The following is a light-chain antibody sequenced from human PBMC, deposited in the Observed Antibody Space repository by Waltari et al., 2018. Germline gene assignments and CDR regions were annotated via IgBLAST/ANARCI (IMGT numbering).Light chain of an antibody. Sequence: QSALTQPASVSGSPGQSITISCTGTSHDVGTYDLVSWSQQHPGKAPKLIIYEVPMRPSGFSNRFSGSKSGNTAYLTISGLHTEDEGDYYCCSYSGDLSFGVVFGGGTKLTVL. CDR3: CSYSGDLSFGVV. CDR1: SHDVGTYDL. CDR2: EVP. J-gene: IGLJ2*01. V-gene: IGLV2-23*02.